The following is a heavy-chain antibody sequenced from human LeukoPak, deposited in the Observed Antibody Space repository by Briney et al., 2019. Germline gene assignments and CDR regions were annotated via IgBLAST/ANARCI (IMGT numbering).Heavy chain of an antibody. V-gene: IGHV1-24*01. J-gene: IGHJ4*02. CDR1: GYTLTELS. CDR3: ATSSVGDQQQHDY. D-gene: IGHD6-13*01. Sequence: ASVKVSCKVSGYTLTELSMHRVRQAPGKGPEWKGGFHPEDGETIYAQKFQGRVTMTEDKSTDTAYMELSSLRSEDTAVYYCATSSVGDQQQHDYWGQGTLVTVSS. CDR2: FHPEDGET.